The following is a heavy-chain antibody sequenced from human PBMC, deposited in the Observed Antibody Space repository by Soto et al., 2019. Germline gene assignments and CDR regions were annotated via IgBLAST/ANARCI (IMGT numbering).Heavy chain of an antibody. CDR1: GFSFSTYA. CDR3: ANTHYDVLDY. Sequence: EVQLLESGGGLVQPGGSLRLSCAASGFSFSTYAMSWVRQAPGKGLEWVSAINCCGGSTYYADSVKGRFTISRDDSKNTLYLQMNSLRAEDTAVYYCANTHYDVLDYWGQGTLVTVSS. CDR2: INCCGGST. J-gene: IGHJ4*02. D-gene: IGHD3-3*01. V-gene: IGHV3-23*01.